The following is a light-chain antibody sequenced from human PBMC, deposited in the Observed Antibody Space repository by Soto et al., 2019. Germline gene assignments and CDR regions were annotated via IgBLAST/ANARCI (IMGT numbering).Light chain of an antibody. CDR3: QQSDSIPIT. V-gene: IGKV1-39*01. Sequence: DIQMTQSPSTLSASLGDRVTITCRASQSISSFLNWYQQKPGKAPKLLIFAASSLQSGVPSRFSGSGSGTDFTLTISSLQPEDFATYYCQQSDSIPITFGQGTRLEI. CDR2: AAS. CDR1: QSISSF. J-gene: IGKJ5*01.